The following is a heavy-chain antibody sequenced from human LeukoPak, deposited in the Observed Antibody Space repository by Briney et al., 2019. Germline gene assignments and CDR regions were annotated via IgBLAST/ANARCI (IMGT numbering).Heavy chain of an antibody. J-gene: IGHJ4*02. CDR1: GFTVSSNY. V-gene: IGHV3-66*04. D-gene: IGHD5-24*01. CDR3: AKRPRWLQFHY. Sequence: TGGSLRLSCAASGFTVSSNYMSWVRQAPGKGLEWVSVIYAGGSTYYADSVKGRFTISRDNSKNTLYLQMNSLRAEDTAVYYCAKRPRWLQFHYWGQGTLVTVSS. CDR2: IYAGGST.